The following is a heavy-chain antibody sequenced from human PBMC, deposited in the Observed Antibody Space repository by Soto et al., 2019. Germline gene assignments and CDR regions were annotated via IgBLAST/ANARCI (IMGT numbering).Heavy chain of an antibody. V-gene: IGHV3-30*18. CDR1: GFTFSSYG. J-gene: IGHJ4*02. CDR2: ISYDGSNK. D-gene: IGHD3-3*01. Sequence: GGSLRLSCAASGFTFSSYGMHWVRQAPGKGLEWVAVISYDGSNKYYADSVKGRFTISRDNSKNTLYLQMNSLRAEDTAVYYCAKDQGYDFWSGYSDFDYWGQGTLVTVSS. CDR3: AKDQGYDFWSGYSDFDY.